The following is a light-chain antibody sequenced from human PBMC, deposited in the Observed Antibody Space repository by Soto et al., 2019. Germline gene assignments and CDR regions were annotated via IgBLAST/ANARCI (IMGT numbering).Light chain of an antibody. CDR2: ANN. J-gene: IGLJ1*01. CDR3: QSYDSSLSGSRV. V-gene: IGLV1-40*01. CDR1: SSNIGAGYD. Sequence: HTPPWSRDPGKKVTISCTGSSSNIGAGYDVHWYQQLPGTAPKLLIYANNNRPSGVPDRFSGSKSVTSASLAITGLQAEDEADYYCQSYDSSLSGSRVFGTGTKVTVL.